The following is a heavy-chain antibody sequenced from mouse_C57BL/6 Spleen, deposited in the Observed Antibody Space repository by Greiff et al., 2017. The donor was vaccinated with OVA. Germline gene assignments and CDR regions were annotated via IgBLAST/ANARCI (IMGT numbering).Heavy chain of an antibody. Sequence: QVQLQQPGAELVKPGASVKMSCKASGYTFTSYWITWVKQRPGQGLEWIGDIYPGSGSTNYNEKFKSKATLTVDTSSSTAYMQLSSLTSEDSAVYYCARCQVGHWYFDVWGTGTTVTVSS. CDR1: GYTFTSYW. V-gene: IGHV1-55*01. D-gene: IGHD1-1*02. CDR3: ARCQVGHWYFDV. CDR2: IYPGSGST. J-gene: IGHJ1*03.